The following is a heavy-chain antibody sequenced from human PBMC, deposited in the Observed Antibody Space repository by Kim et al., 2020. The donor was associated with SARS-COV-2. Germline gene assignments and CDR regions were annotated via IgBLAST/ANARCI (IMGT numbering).Heavy chain of an antibody. CDR3: ARAHYSRGWS. D-gene: IGHD6-19*01. V-gene: IGHV4-34*01. J-gene: IGHJ1*01. CDR2: ST. Sequence: STNSHPSLKSRVTISVDTSKNQFSLKLSSVTAADTAVYYCARAHYSRGWSRGQGTLLTVSS.